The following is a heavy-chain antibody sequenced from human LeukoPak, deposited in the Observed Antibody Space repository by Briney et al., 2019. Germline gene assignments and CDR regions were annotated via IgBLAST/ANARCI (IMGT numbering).Heavy chain of an antibody. Sequence: PGGSLRLSCAASGFTFTSYWMSWVRQAPGKGLEWVANIKQDGSEKNYVDSVKGRFTISRDNAKNTLYLQMSGLRAEDTAVYYCARDRAASDLDYWGQGTLVTVSS. CDR3: ARDRAASDLDY. J-gene: IGHJ4*02. CDR2: IKQDGSEK. CDR1: GFTFTSYW. V-gene: IGHV3-7*01. D-gene: IGHD6-13*01.